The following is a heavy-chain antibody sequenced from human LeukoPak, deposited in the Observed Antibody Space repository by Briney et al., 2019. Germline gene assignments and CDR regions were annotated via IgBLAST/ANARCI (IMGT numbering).Heavy chain of an antibody. D-gene: IGHD3-3*01. V-gene: IGHV4-39*01. J-gene: IGHJ5*02. CDR2: IYYSGST. CDR3: ARRFSQIDP. CDR1: GFTFSSYSMN. Sequence: GSLGLSCAASGFTFSSYSMNWVRQPPGKGLEWIGSIYYSGSTYYNPSLKSRVTISVDTSKNQFSLKLSSVTAADTAVYYCARRFSQIDPWGQGTLVTVSS.